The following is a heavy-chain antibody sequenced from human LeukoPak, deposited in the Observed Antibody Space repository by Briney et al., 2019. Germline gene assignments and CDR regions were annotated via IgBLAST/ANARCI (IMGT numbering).Heavy chain of an antibody. CDR2: ISSSGSTI. D-gene: IGHD3-10*01. Sequence: GGSLRLSCAASGFTFSDYYMSWIRQAPGKGLEWVSYISSSGSTIYYADSVKGRFTISRDNSKNTLYLQMNSLRAEDTAVYYCARDEYYGSGSYFRLVGFYYYGMDVWGQGTTVTVSS. CDR3: ARDEYYGSGSYFRLVGFYYYGMDV. V-gene: IGHV3-11*04. CDR1: GFTFSDYY. J-gene: IGHJ6*02.